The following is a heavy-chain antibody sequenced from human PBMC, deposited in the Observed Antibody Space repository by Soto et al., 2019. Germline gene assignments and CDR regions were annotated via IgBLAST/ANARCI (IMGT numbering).Heavy chain of an antibody. CDR1: GFSFTTYA. CDR2: ISDDGSIK. V-gene: IGHV3-30-3*01. J-gene: IGHJ4*02. CDR3: ARAIETAMDPCDY. D-gene: IGHD5-18*01. Sequence: SLSLSCAAYGFSFTTYAMHWVRQAPGKGLEWVAVISDDGSIKYYADSVKGRFTISRDNSKNTFYLQMNSLRGDDTALYYCARAIETAMDPCDYWGQGALVTVSS.